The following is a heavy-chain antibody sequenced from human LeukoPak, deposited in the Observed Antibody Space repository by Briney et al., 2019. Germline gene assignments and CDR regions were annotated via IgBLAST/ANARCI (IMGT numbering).Heavy chain of an antibody. J-gene: IGHJ5*02. CDR2: FYYSGST. CDR1: AGSVSNGPYY. CDR3: ASSYGYFWFDP. V-gene: IGHV4-39*07. Sequence: PSETLSLTCTVSAGSVSNGPYYWGWIRQPPGKGLEWIGTFYYSGSTDYNPSLKSRVTISVDTSKNQLSLKLTSVTAADTAVYYCASSYGYFWFDPWGQGTLVTVSS. D-gene: IGHD5-18*01.